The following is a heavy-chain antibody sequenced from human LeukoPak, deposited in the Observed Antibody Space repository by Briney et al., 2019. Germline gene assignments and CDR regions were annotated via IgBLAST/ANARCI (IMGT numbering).Heavy chain of an antibody. V-gene: IGHV1-2*02. CDR2: INDNSGDT. CDR1: GYTFTSYY. J-gene: IGHJ4*02. CDR3: ARVLSNGDF. D-gene: IGHD2-8*01. Sequence: ASVKVSCKASGYTFTSYYMHWVRQAPGQGLEWMGWINDNSGDTTYAQKFQGRVTMTGDTSITTVYMELKSLISDDTAVYYCARVLSNGDFWGQGTLVTVSS.